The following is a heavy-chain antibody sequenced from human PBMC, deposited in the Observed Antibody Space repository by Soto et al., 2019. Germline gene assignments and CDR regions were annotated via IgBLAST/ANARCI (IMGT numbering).Heavy chain of an antibody. CDR1: GLTFSSYS. Sequence: PGGSLRLSSAASGLTFSSYSMNSVRQAPGKGLEWVSSISSSSSYIYYADSVKVRFTISRDNAKNSLYLQMNSLRAEDTAVYYCASRYCSSTSCYTKRYYYYGMDVWGQGTTVTVSS. CDR3: ASRYCSSTSCYTKRYYYYGMDV. CDR2: ISSSSSYI. J-gene: IGHJ6*02. V-gene: IGHV3-21*01. D-gene: IGHD2-2*02.